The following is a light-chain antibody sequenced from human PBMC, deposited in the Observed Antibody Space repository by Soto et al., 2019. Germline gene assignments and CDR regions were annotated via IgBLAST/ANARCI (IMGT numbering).Light chain of an antibody. J-gene: IGKJ1*01. CDR1: QGIRND. Sequence: AIQITHSPSSLSASVGDRVTITCRGSQGIRNDLGWYQQKPGKAPKLLIYAASSLQSGVPSRFSGSGSGTDFTLTISSLQPEDFATYYCLQDYNYPRTFGQGTKVDIK. V-gene: IGKV1-6*01. CDR2: AAS. CDR3: LQDYNYPRT.